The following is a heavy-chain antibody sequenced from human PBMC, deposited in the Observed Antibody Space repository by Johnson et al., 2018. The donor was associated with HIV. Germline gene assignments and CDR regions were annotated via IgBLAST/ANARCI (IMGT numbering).Heavy chain of an antibody. Sequence: VQLVESGGGVVRPGGSLRLSCAASGFTFSDYYMSWIRQAPGKGLEWVSYISSSGSTIYYADSVKGRFTISRDNAKNTLYLQMDSLRPDDTSLYYCARGRKDIEAADGLDNDGFDMWGQGTLVTVS. CDR3: ARGRKDIEAADGLDNDGFDM. D-gene: IGHD6-13*01. V-gene: IGHV3-11*04. CDR2: ISSSGSTI. J-gene: IGHJ3*02. CDR1: GFTFSDYY.